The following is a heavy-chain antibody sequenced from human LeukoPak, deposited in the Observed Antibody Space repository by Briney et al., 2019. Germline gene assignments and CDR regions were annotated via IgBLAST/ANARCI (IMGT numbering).Heavy chain of an antibody. J-gene: IGHJ4*02. V-gene: IGHV3-48*03. D-gene: IGHD3-3*01. CDR2: ISSSGSTI. Sequence: EGSLRLSCAASGFTFSSYEMNWVRQAPGKGLEWVSYISSSGSTIYYADSVKGRFTISRDGAKNSLYLQMNSLRAEDTAVYYCARSGTIFGVVIPFDYWGQGTLVSVSS. CDR1: GFTFSSYE. CDR3: ARSGTIFGVVIPFDY.